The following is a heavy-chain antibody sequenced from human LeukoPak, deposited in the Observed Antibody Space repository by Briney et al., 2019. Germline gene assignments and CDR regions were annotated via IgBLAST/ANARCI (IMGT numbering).Heavy chain of an antibody. CDR2: ISDGGAAT. CDR1: GFTFSNYA. V-gene: IGHV3-23*01. J-gene: IGHJ5*02. CDR3: AKALNVLVPSTSRWFDP. D-gene: IGHD2-2*01. Sequence: GGSLRLSCAASGFTFSNYAMTWVRQAPGKGLEWVSNISDGGAATYYADSVKGRFTISRDNSKNTLSLQMNSLRAEDTAVYYCAKALNVLVPSTSRWFDPWGQGTLVTVSS.